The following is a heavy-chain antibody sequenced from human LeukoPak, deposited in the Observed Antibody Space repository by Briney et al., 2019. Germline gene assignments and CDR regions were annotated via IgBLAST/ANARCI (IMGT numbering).Heavy chain of an antibody. CDR1: GFTFSSYA. V-gene: IGHV3-23*01. CDR2: ISGSGENT. Sequence: GGSLRLSCAASGFTFSSYAVSWVRQAPGKGLEWVSAISGSGENTNYADSVKGRFTMSRDNSRNMLYLQMNSLRDEDTAKYYCAKTVSGSYSYQGGDYWGQGTLVTASS. D-gene: IGHD3-16*02. CDR3: AKTVSGSYSYQGGDY. J-gene: IGHJ4*02.